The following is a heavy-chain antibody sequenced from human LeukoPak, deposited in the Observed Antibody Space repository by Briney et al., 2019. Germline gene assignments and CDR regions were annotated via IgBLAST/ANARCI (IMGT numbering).Heavy chain of an antibody. CDR2: ISYDGSNK. CDR1: GFTFSSYA. V-gene: IGHV3-30-3*01. J-gene: IGHJ3*02. CDR3: ARDYGDPPGAFDI. Sequence: GGSLRLSCAASGFTFSSYAMLWVRQAPGKGLEGVAVISYDGSNKYYADSVKGRFTISRDNSKNTLYLQMNSLRAEDTAVYYCARDYGDPPGAFDIWGQGTMDTVSS. D-gene: IGHD4-17*01.